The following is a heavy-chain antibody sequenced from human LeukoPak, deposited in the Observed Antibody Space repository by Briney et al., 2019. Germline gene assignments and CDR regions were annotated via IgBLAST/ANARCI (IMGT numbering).Heavy chain of an antibody. CDR3: ARVLSRCTNGVSYLDAFDI. CDR2: IYYSGST. D-gene: IGHD2-8*01. J-gene: IGHJ3*02. V-gene: IGHV4-59*01. Sequence: PSETLSLTCTVSGGSISSYYWSWIRQPPGKGLEWIGYIYYSGSTNYNPSLKSRVTTSVDTSKNQFFLKLSSVTAADTAVYYCARVLSRCTNGVSYLDAFDIWGQGTMVTVSS. CDR1: GGSISSYY.